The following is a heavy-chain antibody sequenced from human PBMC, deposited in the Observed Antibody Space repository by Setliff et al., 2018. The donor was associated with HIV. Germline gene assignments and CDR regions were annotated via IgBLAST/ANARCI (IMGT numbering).Heavy chain of an antibody. Sequence: GVLKISCAASGFTFSDFNMHWVRQTPGKGLEWLSHIDNGSPTMYYADSVKGRFTISGDNAKNSLFLQLNSLRAEDTGVYYCARGGDVVRLHSEELSLFMDVWGQGTTVTVSS. CDR3: ARGGDVVRLHSEELSLFMDV. V-gene: IGHV3-48*04. CDR2: IDNGSPTM. D-gene: IGHD3-16*02. CDR1: GFTFSDFN. J-gene: IGHJ6*02.